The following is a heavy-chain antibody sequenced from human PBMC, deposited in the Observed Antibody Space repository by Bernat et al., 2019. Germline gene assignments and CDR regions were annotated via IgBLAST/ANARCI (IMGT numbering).Heavy chain of an antibody. CDR1: GFTFSSYS. J-gene: IGHJ5*02. CDR2: ISSSSSTI. CDR3: ARDLWAYGDGYNNNWFDP. Sequence: EVQLVESGGGLVQPGGSLRLSCAASGFTFSSYSMNWVRQAPGKGLEWVSYISSSSSTIYYADSVKGRFTISRDNAKNSLYLQMNSLRAEDTAVYYCARDLWAYGDGYNNNWFDPWGQGTLVTVSS. V-gene: IGHV3-48*01. D-gene: IGHD5-12*01.